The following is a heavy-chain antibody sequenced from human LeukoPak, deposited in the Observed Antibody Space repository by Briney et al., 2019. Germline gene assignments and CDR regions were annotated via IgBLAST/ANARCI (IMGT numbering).Heavy chain of an antibody. J-gene: IGHJ1*01. D-gene: IGHD3-22*01. V-gene: IGHV3-49*04. CDR1: GFTFGDYA. CDR2: IKSKTYGGTT. Sequence: GGSLRLSCTASGFTFGDYAMTWVRQAPGKGLEWVGFIKSKTYGGTTEYAAYVKGRFTISRDNSKSIAYLQMNSLKTEDTAVYYCTRGSPDYDSSGYNRYFQHWGQGTLVTVSS. CDR3: TRGSPDYDSSGYNRYFQH.